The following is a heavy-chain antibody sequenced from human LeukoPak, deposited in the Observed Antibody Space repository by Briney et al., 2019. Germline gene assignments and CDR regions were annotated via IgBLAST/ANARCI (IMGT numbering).Heavy chain of an antibody. CDR1: RFTFDDYA. J-gene: IGHJ6*03. Sequence: PGGSLRLSCAASRFTFDDYAVDWVRQAPGKGLEWVSSISSSSSYIYYADSVKGRFTISRDNAKNSLYLQMNSLRAEDTAVYYCARVGPWVNPDYYYYMDVWGKGTTVTVSS. V-gene: IGHV3-21*01. D-gene: IGHD1-14*01. CDR2: ISSSSSYI. CDR3: ARVGPWVNPDYYYYMDV.